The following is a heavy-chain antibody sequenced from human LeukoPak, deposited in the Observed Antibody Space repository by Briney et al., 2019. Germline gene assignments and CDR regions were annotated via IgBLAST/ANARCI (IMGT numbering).Heavy chain of an antibody. Sequence: SETLSLTCTVSGGSISSYYWSWIRQPPGKGLEWIGYVYYSGSTNYNPSLKSRVTISVDTSKNQFSLKLSSVTAADTAVYYCARVLTDAYYYDSSGFGNAFDIWGQGTMVTVSS. V-gene: IGHV4-59*01. CDR3: ARVLTDAYYYDSSGFGNAFDI. D-gene: IGHD3-22*01. J-gene: IGHJ3*02. CDR1: GGSISSYY. CDR2: VYYSGST.